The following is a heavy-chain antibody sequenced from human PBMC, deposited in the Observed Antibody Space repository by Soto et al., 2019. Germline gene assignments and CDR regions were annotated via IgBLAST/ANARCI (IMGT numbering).Heavy chain of an antibody. CDR1: GFSLTSGPAG. CDR3: AHTRGGGNSACFDA. CDR2: IYSDGER. J-gene: IGHJ5*02. V-gene: IGHV2-5*02. D-gene: IGHD2-21*02. Sequence: QITLKESGPSLLKPTQTLTLTCTFSGFSLTSGPAGVGWIRQPPGKSLEWLALIYSDGERRYSPSLKSRITITKDTSKDPVVLTLTNMDPVDTGTDYCAHTRGGGNSACFDAWGQGTLVTVSS.